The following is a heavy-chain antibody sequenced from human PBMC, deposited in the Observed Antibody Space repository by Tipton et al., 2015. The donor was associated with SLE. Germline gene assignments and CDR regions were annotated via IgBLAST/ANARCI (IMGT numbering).Heavy chain of an antibody. D-gene: IGHD1-7*01. CDR1: GDSVSSTSAA. V-gene: IGHV6-1*01. Sequence: GLVKPSQTLSLTCAIFGDSVSSTSAAWNWIRQSPSRGLEWLGMTYYRSKWYNDYAVSVQSRITGNPDTSKNQFSLQLNSVTPEDTAVYYCARSGSTLAHALDIWGQGTQVTVSS. CDR2: TYYRSKWYN. CDR3: ARSGSTLAHALDI. J-gene: IGHJ3*02.